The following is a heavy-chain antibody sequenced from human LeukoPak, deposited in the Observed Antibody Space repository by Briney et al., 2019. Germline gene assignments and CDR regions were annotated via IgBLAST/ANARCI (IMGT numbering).Heavy chain of an antibody. CDR1: GFTFSSYW. V-gene: IGHV3-30*18. D-gene: IGHD6-19*01. CDR3: AKDDGEQWLGYFDY. J-gene: IGHJ4*02. CDR2: ISYDGSNK. Sequence: GGSLRLSCAGSGFTFSSYWMSWVRQAPGKGLEWVAVISYDGSNKYYADSVKGRFTISRDNSKNTLYLQMNSLRAEDTAVYYCAKDDGEQWLGYFDYWGQGTLVTVSS.